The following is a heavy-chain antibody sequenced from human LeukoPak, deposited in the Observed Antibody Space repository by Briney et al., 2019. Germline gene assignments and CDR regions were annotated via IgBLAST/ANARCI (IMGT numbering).Heavy chain of an antibody. V-gene: IGHV1-18*01. Sequence: ASVKVSCKASGYPFTNYGISWVRQAPGQGLEWMGWISTYTGNTKYAQRFQGGVIMTTDTSTSTAYMELRSLRSDDTAVFYCARDFWVRHSAPAPKDLWGQGTLVTVSS. D-gene: IGHD2-2*01. CDR3: ARDFWVRHSAPAPKDL. CDR1: GYPFTNYG. CDR2: ISTYTGNT. J-gene: IGHJ5*02.